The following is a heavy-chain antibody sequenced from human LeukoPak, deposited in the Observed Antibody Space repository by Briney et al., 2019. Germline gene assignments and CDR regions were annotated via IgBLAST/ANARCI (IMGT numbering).Heavy chain of an antibody. CDR1: GFTFSSYG. D-gene: IGHD3-9*01. Sequence: PGGSLRLSCAASGFTFSSYGMHWVRQAPGKGLEWVAVIWYDGSNKYYADSVKGRFTISRDNSKNTLYLQMNSLRAEDTAVYYCARGLAYYDILTGSNRFDYWGQGTLVTVSS. CDR3: ARGLAYYDILTGSNRFDY. CDR2: IWYDGSNK. J-gene: IGHJ4*02. V-gene: IGHV3-33*01.